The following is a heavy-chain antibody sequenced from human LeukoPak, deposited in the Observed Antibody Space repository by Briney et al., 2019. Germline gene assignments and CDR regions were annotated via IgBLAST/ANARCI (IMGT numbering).Heavy chain of an antibody. Sequence: GASVKVSCKASGYTFTSYGISWVRQAPGQGLEWMGWISAYNGNTNYAQKLQGRVTMTTDTSTSTAYMELRSLRSDDTAVYYRARDSITFGYSYGLDYWGQGTLVTVSS. V-gene: IGHV1-18*01. CDR2: ISAYNGNT. D-gene: IGHD5-18*01. CDR3: ARDSITFGYSYGLDY. CDR1: GYTFTSYG. J-gene: IGHJ4*02.